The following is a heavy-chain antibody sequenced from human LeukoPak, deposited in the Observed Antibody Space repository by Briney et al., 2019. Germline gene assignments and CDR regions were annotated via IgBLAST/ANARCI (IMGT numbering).Heavy chain of an antibody. V-gene: IGHV3-23*01. J-gene: IGHJ4*02. Sequence: GGSLRLSCAASGFTFSSYAMSWVRQAPGKGLEWVSAISGSGGSTYYTDSVRGRFTISRDNSKNTLYLQMNSLTAEDTAAYYCAKSSQPYSYGYFDYWAQGTLVTASS. D-gene: IGHD5-18*01. CDR3: AKSSQPYSYGYFDY. CDR2: ISGSGGST. CDR1: GFTFSSYA.